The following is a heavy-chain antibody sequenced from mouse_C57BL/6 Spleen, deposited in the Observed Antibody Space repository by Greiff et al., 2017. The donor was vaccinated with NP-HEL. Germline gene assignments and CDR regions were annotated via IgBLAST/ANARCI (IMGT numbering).Heavy chain of an antibody. J-gene: IGHJ1*03. V-gene: IGHV1-81*01. CDR3: ARRAYGSEGYFDV. CDR1: GYTFTSYG. CDR2: IYPRSGNT. Sequence: QLQQSGAELARPGASVKLSCKASGYTFTSYGISWVKQRTGQGLEWIGEIYPRSGNTYYNEKFKGKATLTADKSSGTAYMELRSLTSEDSAVYFCARRAYGSEGYFDVWGTGTTVTVSS. D-gene: IGHD1-1*01.